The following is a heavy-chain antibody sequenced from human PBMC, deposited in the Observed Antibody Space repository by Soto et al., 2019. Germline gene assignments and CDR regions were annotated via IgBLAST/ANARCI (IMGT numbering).Heavy chain of an antibody. J-gene: IGHJ4*02. CDR2: INAGNGNT. V-gene: IGHV1-3*01. CDR3: ARESLRAYDFWSGPTYYFDY. Sequence: ASVKVSCKASGYTFTSYAMHWVRQAPGQRLEWMGWINAGNGNTKYSQKFQGRVTITRDTSASTAYMELSSLRSEDTAVYYCARESLRAYDFWSGPTYYFDYWGQGTLVTVSS. D-gene: IGHD3-3*01. CDR1: GYTFTSYA.